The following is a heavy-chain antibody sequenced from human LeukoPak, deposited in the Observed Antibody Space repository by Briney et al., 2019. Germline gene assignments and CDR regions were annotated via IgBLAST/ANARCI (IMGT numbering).Heavy chain of an antibody. D-gene: IGHD6-6*01. CDR1: GFTFSSYY. CDR2: ISSASNYI. J-gene: IGHJ4*02. Sequence: GGSLRLSCVASGFTFSSYYIHWVRQAPGKGLEWVSSISSASNYIYYADSVKGRFTISRDNAKNSLYLQMNSLRAEDTAVYYCATFEYSSSYFDYWGQGTLVTVSS. V-gene: IGHV3-21*01. CDR3: ATFEYSSSYFDY.